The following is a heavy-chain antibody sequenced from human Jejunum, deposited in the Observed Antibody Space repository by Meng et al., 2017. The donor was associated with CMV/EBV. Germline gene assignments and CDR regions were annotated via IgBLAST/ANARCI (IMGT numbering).Heavy chain of an antibody. D-gene: IGHD6-13*01. CDR1: GYSFKSYG. Sequence: QVQLVQSGAEVKKPGASVKVSCKASGYSFKSYGISWVRQAPGQGLEWMGWISAYFGETNYAQKFQDRITLTTDTSTSTAYMELRSLRSDDTAVYYCARYVPNGSFWYFDFWGRGTLVTVSS. J-gene: IGHJ2*01. CDR2: ISAYFGET. V-gene: IGHV1-18*01. CDR3: ARYVPNGSFWYFDF.